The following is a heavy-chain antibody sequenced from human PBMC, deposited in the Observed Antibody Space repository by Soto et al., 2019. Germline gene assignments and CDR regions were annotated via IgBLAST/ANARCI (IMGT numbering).Heavy chain of an antibody. J-gene: IGHJ6*02. D-gene: IGHD2-2*01. CDR2: IIPIFGTA. CDR3: ARAPESTSERPIQETIYYYYGMDV. Sequence: SVKVSCKASGGTFSSYAISWVRQAPGQGLEWMGGIIPIFGTANYAQKFQGRVTITADESTSTAYMELSSLRSEDTAVYYCARAPESTSERPIQETIYYYYGMDVWGQGTTVTVSS. CDR1: GGTFSSYA. V-gene: IGHV1-69*13.